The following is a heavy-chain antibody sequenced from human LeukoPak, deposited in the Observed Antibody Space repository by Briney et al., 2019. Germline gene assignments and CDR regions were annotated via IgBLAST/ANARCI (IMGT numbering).Heavy chain of an antibody. CDR3: ARDRAVAGRYYYGMDV. V-gene: IGHV4-59*01. CDR2: IYYSGST. J-gene: IGHJ6*02. Sequence: KPSETLSLTCTVSGGSISSYYWSWIRQPPGKGLEWIGNIYYSGSTNYNPSLKSRVTISVDTSKNQFSLKLSSVTAADTAVYYCARDRAVAGRYYYGMDVWGQGTTVTVSS. CDR1: GGSISSYY. D-gene: IGHD6-19*01.